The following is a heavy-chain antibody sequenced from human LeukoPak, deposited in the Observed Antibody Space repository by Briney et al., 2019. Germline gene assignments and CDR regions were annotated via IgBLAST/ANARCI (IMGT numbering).Heavy chain of an antibody. CDR1: GGSISSINYY. CDR3: TRRVAWYPPNY. V-gene: IGHV4-39*01. D-gene: IGHD3-9*01. J-gene: IGHJ4*02. Sequence: SETLSLTCTVSGGSISSINYYWGWIRQPPGKGLEWIGSIYYSGNTHYNPSLKSRLTISVDTSKNQFSLNLTSVTAADTAVYYCTRRVAWYPPNYWGQGTLVTVSS. CDR2: IYYSGNT.